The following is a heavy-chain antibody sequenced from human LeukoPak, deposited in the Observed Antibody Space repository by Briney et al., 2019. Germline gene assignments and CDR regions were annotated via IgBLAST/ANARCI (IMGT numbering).Heavy chain of an antibody. Sequence: GGSLRLSCAASGFTFDDYAMHWVRQAPGKCLEWVSGISWNSGSIGYADSVKGRFTISRDNAKNSLYLQMNSLRAEDTALYYCARANPQWLVRYAFDIWGQGTMVTVSS. CDR2: ISWNSGSI. CDR1: GFTFDDYA. CDR3: ARANPQWLVRYAFDI. J-gene: IGHJ3*02. D-gene: IGHD6-19*01. V-gene: IGHV3-9*01.